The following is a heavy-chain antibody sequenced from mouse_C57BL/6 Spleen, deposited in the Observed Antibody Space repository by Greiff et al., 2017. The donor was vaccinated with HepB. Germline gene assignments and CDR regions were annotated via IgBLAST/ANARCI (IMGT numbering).Heavy chain of an antibody. CDR1: GYTFTDYY. D-gene: IGHD1-1*01. V-gene: IGHV1-75*01. CDR2: IFPGSGST. Sequence: VQLQQSGPELVKPGASVKISCKASGYTFTDYYINWVKQRPGQGLEWIGWIFPGSGSTYYNEKFKGKATLTVDKSSSTAYMLLSSLTSEDSAVYFCARSPYYYGSSYAMDYWGQGTSVTVSS. CDR3: ARSPYYYGSSYAMDY. J-gene: IGHJ4*01.